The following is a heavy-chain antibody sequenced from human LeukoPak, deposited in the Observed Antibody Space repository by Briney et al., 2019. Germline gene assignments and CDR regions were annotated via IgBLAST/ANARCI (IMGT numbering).Heavy chain of an antibody. Sequence: ASVKVSCKASGYTFTGYYMHWVRQAPGQGLERMGWINPNSGGTNYAQKFQGRVTMTRDTSISTAYMELSRLRSDDTAVYYCARPAAGLYYYYYMDVWGKGTTVTVSS. CDR1: GYTFTGYY. J-gene: IGHJ6*03. CDR2: INPNSGGT. V-gene: IGHV1-2*02. D-gene: IGHD6-13*01. CDR3: ARPAAGLYYYYYMDV.